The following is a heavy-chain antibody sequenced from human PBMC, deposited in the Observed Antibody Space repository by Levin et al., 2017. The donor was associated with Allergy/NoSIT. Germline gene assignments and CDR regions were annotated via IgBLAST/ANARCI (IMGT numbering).Heavy chain of an antibody. Sequence: ETLSLTCAASGFTVSSYAMSWVRQAPGKGLEWVSVISGSGGSTHYADSVKGRFTISRDISKNTVYLQMNSLRDEDTATYYCAKDNSRFGGYVFYWGQGSLVSVSS. V-gene: IGHV3-23*01. J-gene: IGHJ4*02. CDR2: ISGSGGST. D-gene: IGHD5-12*01. CDR1: GFTVSSYA. CDR3: AKDNSRFGGYVFY.